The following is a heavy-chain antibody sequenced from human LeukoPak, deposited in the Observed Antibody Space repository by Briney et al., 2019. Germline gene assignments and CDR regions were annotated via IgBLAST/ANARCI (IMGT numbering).Heavy chain of an antibody. D-gene: IGHD1-26*01. CDR2: INQDGSEK. V-gene: IGHV3-7*04. CDR1: GFTFSSYW. J-gene: IGHJ4*02. CDR3: ARNWGAGAGSFYNY. Sequence: GGSLRLSCAASGFTFSSYWMNWVRQAPGKGLEWVAKINQDGSEKYYVASVRGRFTISRDNANNSLDLQMNSLGAEDTGVYYCARNWGAGAGSFYNYWGQGILVTVSS.